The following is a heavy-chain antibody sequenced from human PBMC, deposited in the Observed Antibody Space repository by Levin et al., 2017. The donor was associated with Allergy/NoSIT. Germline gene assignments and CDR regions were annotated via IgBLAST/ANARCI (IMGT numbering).Heavy chain of an antibody. J-gene: IGHJ4*02. CDR2: ISYDGSNK. V-gene: IGHV3-30*04. D-gene: IGHD3-22*01. CDR3: ARDFGSGYYYDLGDY. Sequence: GGSLRLSCAASGFTFSSYAMHWVRQAPGKGLEWVAVISYDGSNKYYADSVKGRFTISRDNSKNTLYLQMNSLRAEDTAVYYCARDFGSGYYYDLGDYWGQGTLVTVSS. CDR1: GFTFSSYA.